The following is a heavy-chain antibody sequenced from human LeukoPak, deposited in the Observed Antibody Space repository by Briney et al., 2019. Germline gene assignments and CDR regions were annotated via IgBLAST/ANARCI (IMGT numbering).Heavy chain of an antibody. CDR3: AKATAPYSGSYYDY. CDR2: ISGSGGST. V-gene: IGHV3-23*01. Sequence: PGGSLRLSCAASGFTFSSYAMSWVRQAPGKGLEWVSAISGSGGSTYYADSVKGRFTISRDNSKNTLYLQMNSLRAEDTAVYYCAKATAPYSGSYYDYWGQGTLVTVSS. D-gene: IGHD1-26*01. CDR1: GFTFSSYA. J-gene: IGHJ4*02.